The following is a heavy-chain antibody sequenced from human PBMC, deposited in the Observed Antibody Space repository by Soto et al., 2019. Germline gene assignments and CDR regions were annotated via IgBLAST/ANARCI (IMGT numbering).Heavy chain of an antibody. Sequence: PGGSLRLSCAASGFTFSSYAMHWVRQAPGKGLEWVAVISYDGSNKYYADSVKGRFTISRDNSKNTLYLQMNSLRAEDTAVYYCARVPRFPPIINLYYYYGMDVWGQGTTGTVSS. CDR1: GFTFSSYA. V-gene: IGHV3-30-3*01. D-gene: IGHD2-21*01. J-gene: IGHJ6*02. CDR2: ISYDGSNK. CDR3: ARVPRFPPIINLYYYYGMDV.